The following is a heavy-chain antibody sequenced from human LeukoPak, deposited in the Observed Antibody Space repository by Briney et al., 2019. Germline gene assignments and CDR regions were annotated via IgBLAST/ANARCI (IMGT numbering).Heavy chain of an antibody. D-gene: IGHD4-17*01. Sequence: PGGSLRLSCEASGFTFNTYAIYWVRQAPGKGLEWVSGICGSGGCTYYADSVKGRFTISRGNSKNTLYLQMNSLRAEDTAVYYCARDSYVDSEAVRWFDPWGQGTLVTVSS. V-gene: IGHV3-23*01. J-gene: IGHJ5*02. CDR1: GFTFNTYA. CDR2: ICGSGGCT. CDR3: ARDSYVDSEAVRWFDP.